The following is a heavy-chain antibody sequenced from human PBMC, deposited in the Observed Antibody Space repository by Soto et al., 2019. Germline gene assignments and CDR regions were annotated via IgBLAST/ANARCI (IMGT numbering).Heavy chain of an antibody. CDR1: GFTFNSYA. CDR2: ISGSDNST. V-gene: IGHV3-23*01. J-gene: IGHJ6*02. Sequence: PGGSLRLSCAASGFTFNSYAMSWVRQAPGKGLEWVSAISGSDNSTYYADSVKGRFTISRDNSKNTLYLQMSSLRADDTAVYYCDPMGVWGQGTTVTVYS. CDR3: DPMGV.